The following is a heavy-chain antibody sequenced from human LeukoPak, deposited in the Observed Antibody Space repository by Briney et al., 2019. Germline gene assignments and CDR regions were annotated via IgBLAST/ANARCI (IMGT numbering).Heavy chain of an antibody. V-gene: IGHV1-24*01. CDR3: ATAGIAAAGTLDY. CDR1: GYTLTELS. J-gene: IGHJ4*02. Sequence: ASVKVSCKVSGYTLTELSMHWVRQAPGKGLEWMGGFDPEDGETIYAQKFQGRVTMTEDTSTDTAYMELSSLRSEDTAVDYCATAGIAAAGTLDYWGQGTLVTVSS. D-gene: IGHD6-13*01. CDR2: FDPEDGET.